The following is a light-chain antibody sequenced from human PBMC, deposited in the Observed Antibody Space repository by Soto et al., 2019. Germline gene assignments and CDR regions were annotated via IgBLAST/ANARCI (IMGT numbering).Light chain of an antibody. CDR1: QSVSQNF. J-gene: IGKJ4*01. Sequence: EIVLTQSPGTLSLSPGERATLSCRASQSVSQNFLAWYQQKPGQAPRLLINGASSRATGIPDRFSGSESGTDFSHTIDRLEPEDFAVYFCQQYGSSPATFGGGTKVAIK. CDR3: QQYGSSPAT. CDR2: GAS. V-gene: IGKV3-20*01.